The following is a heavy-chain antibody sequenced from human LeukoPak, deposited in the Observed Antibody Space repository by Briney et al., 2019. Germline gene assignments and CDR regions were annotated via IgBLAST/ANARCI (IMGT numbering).Heavy chain of an antibody. V-gene: IGHV4-39*01. Sequence: SETLSLTCTVSGGSISSSSYYWGWIRQPPGKGLEWIGSIYYSGSTYYNPSLKSRVTISVDTSKNQFSLKLSSVTAADTAVYYCARHMIVGGYYMDVWGKGTTVTISS. CDR3: ARHMIVGGYYMDV. J-gene: IGHJ6*03. CDR2: IYYSGST. D-gene: IGHD2-21*01. CDR1: GGSISSSSYY.